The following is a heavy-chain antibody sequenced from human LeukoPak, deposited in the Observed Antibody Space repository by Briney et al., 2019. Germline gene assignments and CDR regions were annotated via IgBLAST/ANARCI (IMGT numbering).Heavy chain of an antibody. J-gene: IGHJ4*02. CDR1: GGSFSGYY. CDR3: AKDRWSPGFFDY. Sequence: SETLSLTCAVYGGSFSGYYWSWIRQPPGKGLEWIGEINHSGSTNYNPSLKSRVTISVDTSKNQFSLKLSSVTAADTAVYYCAKDRWSPGFFDYWGQGTLVTVSS. CDR2: INHSGST. V-gene: IGHV4-34*01. D-gene: IGHD5-24*01.